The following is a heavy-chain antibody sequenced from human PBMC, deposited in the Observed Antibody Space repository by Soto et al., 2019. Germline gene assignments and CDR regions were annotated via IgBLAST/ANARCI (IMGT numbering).Heavy chain of an antibody. CDR3: AGRPYYYDSSGYPHSCGGMDV. Sequence: QVQLVQSGAEVKKPGSSVKVSCKASGGTFSSYAISWVRQAPGQGLEWMGGIIPIFGTANYAQKFQGRVTITADESTSTAYMELSSLRSEDTAVYYCAGRPYYYDSSGYPHSCGGMDVWGQGTTVTVSS. D-gene: IGHD3-22*01. CDR2: IIPIFGTA. CDR1: GGTFSSYA. V-gene: IGHV1-69*01. J-gene: IGHJ6*02.